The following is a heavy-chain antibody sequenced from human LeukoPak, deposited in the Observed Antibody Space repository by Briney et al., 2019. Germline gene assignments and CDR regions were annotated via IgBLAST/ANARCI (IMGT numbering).Heavy chain of an antibody. CDR2: ISSTGST. CDR1: GASINNYY. Sequence: KPSETLSLTCNVSGASINNYYWSWIRQPPGMRLEWIGYISSTGSTHYNPSLESRVTISEDTSKNHLSLELQSVTAADTAVYYCARQVPGSGTVFDYWGQGTLVTVSS. D-gene: IGHD6-13*01. J-gene: IGHJ4*02. CDR3: ARQVPGSGTVFDY. V-gene: IGHV4-59*08.